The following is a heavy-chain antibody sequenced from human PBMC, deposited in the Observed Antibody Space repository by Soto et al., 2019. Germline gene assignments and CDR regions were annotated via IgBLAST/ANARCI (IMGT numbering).Heavy chain of an antibody. CDR2: FYYSGST. J-gene: IGHJ5*02. CDR3: ARSVFP. V-gene: IGHV4-31*03. CDR1: GGSISTGGYY. Sequence: QVQLQESGPGLVKPSQTLSLTCTVSGGSISTGGYYWNWIRQHPGKGLEWIGYFYYSGSTYYNPSLTSRVTISVNTSKNLFSLKLSSVTAADTAVYYCARSVFPWGQGTLVTVSS.